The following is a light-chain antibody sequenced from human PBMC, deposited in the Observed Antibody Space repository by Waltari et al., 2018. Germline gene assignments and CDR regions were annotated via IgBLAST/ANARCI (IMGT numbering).Light chain of an antibody. J-gene: IGLJ3*02. V-gene: IGLV8-61*01. Sequence: QTVVTQEPSFSVSPGGTVTLTCGLSSGSVSTSYFPSWYQQTPGQAPRTLTYSTNTRSSGVPDRFSGSILGNKAALTITGAQADDESDYYCVLYMGSGSYWVFGGGTKLTVL. CDR3: VLYMGSGSYWV. CDR1: SGSVSTSYF. CDR2: STN.